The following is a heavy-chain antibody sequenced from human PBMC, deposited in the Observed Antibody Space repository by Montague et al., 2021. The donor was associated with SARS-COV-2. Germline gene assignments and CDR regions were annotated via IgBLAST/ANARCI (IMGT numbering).Heavy chain of an antibody. CDR1: GGSVSTGLYY. V-gene: IGHV4-61*03. CDR3: ARHRLDCSATSCYTNGLDL. D-gene: IGHD2-2*01. Sequence: SETLSLTCTVSGGSVSTGLYYWAWIRQPPGKGLEWIGYVSYSGTAYHNPSLKSRLTLPVDTSKNHFSLKLSSVTAADTAIYYCARHRLDCSATSCYTNGLDLWGQGTMVTVSS. J-gene: IGHJ6*02. CDR2: VSYSGTA.